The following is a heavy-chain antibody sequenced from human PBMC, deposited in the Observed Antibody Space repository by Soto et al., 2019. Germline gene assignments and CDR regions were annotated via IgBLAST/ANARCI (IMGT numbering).Heavy chain of an antibody. CDR3: ARAPKVSGSSQTRPDF. D-gene: IGHD6-6*01. CDR1: SGSFSGYY. J-gene: IGHJ4*02. CDR2: ISQSGNT. V-gene: IGHV4-34*01. Sequence: SETLSLTCSVYSGSFSGYYWSWIRQPPGKGLEWIGEISQSGNTNYSPSLKSRVSISIDTSKKQFSLNLASVSAADTAVYYCARAPKVSGSSQTRPDFWGQGTLVTVSS.